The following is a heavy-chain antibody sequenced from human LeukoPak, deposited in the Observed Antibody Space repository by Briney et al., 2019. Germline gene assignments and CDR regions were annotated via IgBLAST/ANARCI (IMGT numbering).Heavy chain of an antibody. V-gene: IGHV5-10-1*01. CDR1: GYSFTSYW. J-gene: IGHJ6*02. Sequence: GESLRISCKGSGYSFTSYWISWVRQMPGKGLEWMGRIDPSDSYTNYSPSFQGHVTISADKSISTAYLQWSSLKASDTAMYYCARVVPAANPYYYGMDVWGQGTTVTVSS. CDR3: ARVVPAANPYYYGMDV. D-gene: IGHD2-2*01. CDR2: IDPSDSYT.